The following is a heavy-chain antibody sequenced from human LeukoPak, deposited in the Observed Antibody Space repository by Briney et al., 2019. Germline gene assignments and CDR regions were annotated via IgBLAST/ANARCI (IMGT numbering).Heavy chain of an antibody. J-gene: IGHJ4*02. CDR2: IYSSGSA. V-gene: IGHV4-31*03. D-gene: IGHD3-22*01. CDR3: ARGGRSGYLSEY. Sequence: PSETLSLTCTVSGGSISSGDYYWTWIRQHPGKGLEWIGYIYSSGSAYYDPSLKSRLTMSVDTSKNQFSLKMSSVTAADTAVYYCARGGRSGYLSEYWGQGTLVTVSS. CDR1: GGSISSGDYY.